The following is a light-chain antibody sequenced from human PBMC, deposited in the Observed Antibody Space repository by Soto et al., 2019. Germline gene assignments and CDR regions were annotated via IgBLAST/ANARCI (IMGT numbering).Light chain of an antibody. CDR1: QSVSSSY. CDR3: QQYGTPRSVT. V-gene: IGKV3-20*01. Sequence: EIVLTQSPGTLSLSPGERATLSCRASQSVSSSYLAWYQQKPGQAPRLLIYGASSRATGIPDRFSGSGSGTDFTLTISRLEREDFAVYYCQQYGTPRSVTFGQGTRLDI. CDR2: GAS. J-gene: IGKJ5*01.